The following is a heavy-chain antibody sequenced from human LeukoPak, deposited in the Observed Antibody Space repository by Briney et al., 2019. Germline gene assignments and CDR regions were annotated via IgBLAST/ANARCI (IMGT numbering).Heavy chain of an antibody. CDR3: AKAVRIIDMAFDY. J-gene: IGHJ4*02. D-gene: IGHD5-24*01. V-gene: IGHV3-23*01. Sequence: QTGGSLRLSCAASGFTFSSYAMSWVRQAPGKGLEWVSTISDSGGNTYYADSVKGRFTISRDNSQNTLRLQMNSLRAEDTAVYYCAKAVRIIDMAFDYWGQGILVTVSS. CDR2: ISDSGGNT. CDR1: GFTFSSYA.